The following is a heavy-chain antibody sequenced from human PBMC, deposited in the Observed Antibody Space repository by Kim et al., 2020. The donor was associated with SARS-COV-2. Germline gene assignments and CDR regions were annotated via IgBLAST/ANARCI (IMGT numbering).Heavy chain of an antibody. CDR3: AKPIAVTGTGGFDP. J-gene: IGHJ5*02. V-gene: IGHV3-74*01. Sequence: DSVKGRFTISRDNAKNTLYLQMNSRRVEATAVYYCAKPIAVTGTGGFDPWGQGTLVTVSS. D-gene: IGHD6-19*01.